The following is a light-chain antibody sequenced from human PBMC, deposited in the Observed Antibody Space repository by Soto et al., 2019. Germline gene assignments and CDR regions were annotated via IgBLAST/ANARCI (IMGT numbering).Light chain of an antibody. J-gene: IGLJ1*01. CDR3: SSFTSSTSYV. V-gene: IGLV2-14*03. CDR1: SSDVGSYNS. Sequence: QSVLTQPASVSGSPGQSIAISCTGTSSDVGSYNSVSWYQQYPGKAPQLLIHDANNRPSGISDRFSGSKSGNTASLTISGLQAEEEADYYCSSFTSSTSYVFGPGTQVTVL. CDR2: DAN.